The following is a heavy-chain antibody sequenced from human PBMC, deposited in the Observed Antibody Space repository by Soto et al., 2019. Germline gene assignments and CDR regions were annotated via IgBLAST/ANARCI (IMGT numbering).Heavy chain of an antibody. V-gene: IGHV4-59*01. CDR1: GGSISSYY. CDR3: AREPGYSSSSQDYYYCMDV. D-gene: IGHD6-6*01. J-gene: IGHJ6*02. Sequence: SETLSLTCTVSGGSISSYYWSWIRQPPGKGLEWIGYIYYSGSTNYNPSLKSRVTISVDTSKNQFSLKLSSVTAADTAVYYCAREPGYSSSSQDYYYCMDVPGQGTTVTVSS. CDR2: IYYSGST.